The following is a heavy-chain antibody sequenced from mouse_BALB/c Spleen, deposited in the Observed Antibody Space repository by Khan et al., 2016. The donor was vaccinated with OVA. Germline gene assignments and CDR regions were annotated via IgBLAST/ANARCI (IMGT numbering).Heavy chain of an antibody. CDR1: GFTFSSYG. CDR3: ASHLTGSFAY. Sequence: VQLQQSGGDLVKPGGSLKLSCAASGFTFSSYGMSWVRQTPDKRLEWVATISSDGSYTYYPDSVKGRFTISRDNVKNTLYLQMSSLKSEDTARYYCASHLTGSFAYWGQGTLVTVSA. V-gene: IGHV5-6*01. J-gene: IGHJ3*01. CDR2: ISSDGSYT.